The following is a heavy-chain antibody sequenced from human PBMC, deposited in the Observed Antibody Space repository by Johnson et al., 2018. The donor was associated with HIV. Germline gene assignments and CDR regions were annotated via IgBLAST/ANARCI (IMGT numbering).Heavy chain of an antibody. D-gene: IGHD3-10*01. CDR3: ARARLLWFRELWPHDAFDI. CDR1: GFTVSSTY. CDR2: LYSDGLT. V-gene: IGHV3-66*03. J-gene: IGHJ3*02. Sequence: MQLVESGGDLIQPGGSLRLSCAASGFTVSSTYMSWVRQAPGKGLEWLSVLYSDGLTYYADSVKGRFTISRDNSKNTLYLQMNSLRAEDTAVYYCARARLLWFRELWPHDAFDIWGQGTKVTVSS.